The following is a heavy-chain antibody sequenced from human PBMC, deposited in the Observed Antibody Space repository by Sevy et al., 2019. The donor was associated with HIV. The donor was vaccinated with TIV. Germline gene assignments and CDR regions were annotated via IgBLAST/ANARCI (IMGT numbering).Heavy chain of an antibody. CDR3: TRGKASSDY. V-gene: IGHV3-48*01. CDR2: ISSSSNTI. J-gene: IGHJ4*02. Sequence: GGSLRLSCAASGFTFSTYNMNWVRQAPGKGLEWISYISSSSNTIDYADSVKGRFTISRDNAKNSVYLQMNSLRGEDTAVYYCTRGKASSDYWGQGTLVTVSS. CDR1: GFTFSTYN. D-gene: IGHD6-6*01.